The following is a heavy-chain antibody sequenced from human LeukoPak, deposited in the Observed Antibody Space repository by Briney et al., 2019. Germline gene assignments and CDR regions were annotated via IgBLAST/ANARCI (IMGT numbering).Heavy chain of an antibody. Sequence: VASVKVSCKASGYTFTSYYMHWVRQAPGQGLEWMGLINPTGGSTGYAQKFQGRVTMTRDMSTSTDYMELSSLRSEDTAIYYCARDNSVGDNAWWFDPWGQGTLVTVPS. CDR3: ARDNSVGDNAWWFDP. D-gene: IGHD1-26*01. CDR2: INPTGGST. CDR1: GYTFTSYY. V-gene: IGHV1-46*01. J-gene: IGHJ5*02.